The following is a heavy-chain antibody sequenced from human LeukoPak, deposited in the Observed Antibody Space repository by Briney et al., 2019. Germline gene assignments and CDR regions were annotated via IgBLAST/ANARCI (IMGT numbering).Heavy chain of an antibody. CDR3: ARDGDCSRGSRYFPRYGMDV. Sequence: PSETLSLTCTVSGGSISSYFWSWIRQPPGKGLEWIGYIYYSGSTNYNPSLKSRVTISLDTSKNQLSLKLSSVTAADTAVYYCARDGDCSRGSRYFPRYGMDVWGKGATVTVSS. CDR1: GGSISSYF. V-gene: IGHV4-59*01. CDR2: IYYSGST. J-gene: IGHJ6*04. D-gene: IGHD2-15*01.